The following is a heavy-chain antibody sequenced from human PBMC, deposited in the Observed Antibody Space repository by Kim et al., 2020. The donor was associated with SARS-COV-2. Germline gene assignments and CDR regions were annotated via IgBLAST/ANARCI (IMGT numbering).Heavy chain of an antibody. Sequence: GGSLRLSCAASGFTFSSYGMHWVRQAPGKGLEWVAVIWYDGSNKYYADSVKGRFTISRDNSKNTLYLQMNSLRAEDTAVYYCARDGVAADYGSDYWGQGTLVTVSS. CDR3: ARDGVAADYGSDY. J-gene: IGHJ4*02. CDR2: IWYDGSNK. CDR1: GFTFSSYG. V-gene: IGHV3-33*01. D-gene: IGHD6-13*01.